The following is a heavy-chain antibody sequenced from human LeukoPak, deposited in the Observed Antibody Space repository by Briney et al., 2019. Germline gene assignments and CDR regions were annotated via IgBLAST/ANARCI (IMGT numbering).Heavy chain of an antibody. J-gene: IGHJ5*02. V-gene: IGHV3-7*01. CDR3: ARWAGRCGGDCQSEDP. CDR2: INQDGSET. CDR1: GFTFSTSW. Sequence: PGGSLRLSCVGSGFTFSTSWMHWVRQAPGKGPEYVAYINQDGSETNYVDSVKGRFTISRDNTRNSLFLQMYSLRDEDTAIYYCARWAGRCGGDCQSEDPRGLGTLVIVSS. D-gene: IGHD2-21*02.